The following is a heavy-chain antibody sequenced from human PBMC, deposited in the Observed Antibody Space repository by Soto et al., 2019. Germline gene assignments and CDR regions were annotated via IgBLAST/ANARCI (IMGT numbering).Heavy chain of an antibody. CDR2: IYYSGST. CDR3: MLGSGWKDFDY. Sequence: SETLSLTCTVSGGYITSSSYYWGWIRQPPGKGLEWIGNIYYSGSTYYNPSLKSRVTISVDTSKNQFSLKLSSVTAADTAVYYCMLGSGWKDFDYWGQGTLVTVSS. D-gene: IGHD3-22*01. J-gene: IGHJ4*02. V-gene: IGHV4-39*01. CDR1: GGYITSSSYY.